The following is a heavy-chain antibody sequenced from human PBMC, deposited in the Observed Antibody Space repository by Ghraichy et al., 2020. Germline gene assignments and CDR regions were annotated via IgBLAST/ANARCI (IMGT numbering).Heavy chain of an antibody. D-gene: IGHD3-10*01. CDR1: GFTLTNYV. J-gene: IGHJ3*01. CDR3: AKDRGRSDAFDL. CDR2: ISGRGGTT. Sequence: GGSLRLSCEASGFTLTNYVVNWVRQAPGKGLEWVSAISGRGGTTYHADSVKGRFTISRDNSENTVFLQMHSLRAEDTAIYYCAKDRGRSDAFDLWGQGTVVTVSS. V-gene: IGHV3-23*01.